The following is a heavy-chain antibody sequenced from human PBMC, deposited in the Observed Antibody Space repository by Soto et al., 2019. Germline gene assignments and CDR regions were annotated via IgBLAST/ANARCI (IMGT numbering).Heavy chain of an antibody. V-gene: IGHV1-58*01. J-gene: IGHJ4*02. D-gene: IGHD2-21*02. CDR2: IVVGSGNT. CDR1: GFTFFTSA. CDR3: AADTYCGGDCYFDY. Sequence: SVKVSCKASGFTFFTSAVQWVRQARGQRLEWIGWIVVGSGNTNYAQKFQERVTITRDMSTNTAYMELSSLRSEDTAVYYCAADTYCGGDCYFDYWGQGIMVTVYS.